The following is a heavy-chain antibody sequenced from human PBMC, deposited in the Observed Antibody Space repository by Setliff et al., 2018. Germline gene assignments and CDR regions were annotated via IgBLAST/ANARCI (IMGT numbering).Heavy chain of an antibody. Sequence: SVKVSCKASGGTFNTYGLSWVRQAPGQGLEWMGGIIPIIGEPNYAQKFQGRVIITADESTSTAYMELRSLKSEDTAVYYCAREALQRAGLYFFDIWGQGMLVTVSS. CDR3: AREALQRAGLYFFDI. CDR2: IIPIIGEP. J-gene: IGHJ4*02. CDR1: GGTFNTYG. D-gene: IGHD3-10*01. V-gene: IGHV1-69*13.